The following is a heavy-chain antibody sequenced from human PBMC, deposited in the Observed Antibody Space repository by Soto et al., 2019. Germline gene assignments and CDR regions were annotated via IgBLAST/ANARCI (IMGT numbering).Heavy chain of an antibody. Sequence: PWGSLRLSCAASGFTFSSYAMSFFRQPPGKGLEWVSAISGSGGGTYYADSVKGRFTISRDNSKNTLYLQMNSLRAEDTAVYSCAKAWMDNARQRYFDHWGQGTLVTVSS. CDR2: ISGSGGGT. CDR3: AKAWMDNARQRYFDH. V-gene: IGHV3-23*01. J-gene: IGHJ4*02. CDR1: GFTFSSYA. D-gene: IGHD5-12*01.